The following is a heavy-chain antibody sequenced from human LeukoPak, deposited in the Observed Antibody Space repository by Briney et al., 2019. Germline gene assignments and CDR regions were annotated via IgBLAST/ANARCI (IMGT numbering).Heavy chain of an antibody. J-gene: IGHJ6*02. CDR3: ARDLPTPPTYYDFWSGYLPLRYYYGMDV. D-gene: IGHD3-3*01. V-gene: IGHV3-48*02. Sequence: PGGSLRLSCAASGFTFSSYSMNWVRQAPGKGLEWVSYISSSSSTIYYADSVKGRFTISRDNAKNSLYLQMNSLRDEDTAVYYCARDLPTPPTYYDFWSGYLPLRYYYGMDVWGQGTTVTVSS. CDR1: GFTFSSYS. CDR2: ISSSSSTI.